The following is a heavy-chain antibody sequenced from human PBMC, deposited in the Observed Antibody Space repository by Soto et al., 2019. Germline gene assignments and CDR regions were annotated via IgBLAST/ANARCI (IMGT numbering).Heavy chain of an antibody. CDR1: SGPINSGAYY. Sequence: SETLSLTCTVSSGPINSGAYYWSWIRQHPGKGLEWIAYIYNSATTHYNPSLKSRITISLDTSKNQFSLKLSSVTAADTAVYYCARGGTTVITFAFDIWGQGTMVTVSS. CDR3: ARGGTTVITFAFDI. J-gene: IGHJ3*02. D-gene: IGHD4-17*01. CDR2: IYNSATT. V-gene: IGHV4-31*03.